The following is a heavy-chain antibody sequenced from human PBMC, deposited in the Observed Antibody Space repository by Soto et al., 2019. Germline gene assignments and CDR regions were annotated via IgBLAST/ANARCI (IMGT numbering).Heavy chain of an antibody. CDR3: ARDPQSSNYYDSSGYLY. Sequence: GGSLRLSCAASGFTFSSYGMHWVRQAPGKGLEWVAVIWYDGSNKYYADSVKGRFTISGDNSKNTLYLQMNSLRAEDTAVYYCARDPQSSNYYDSSGYLYWGQGTLVTVSS. D-gene: IGHD3-22*01. CDR2: IWYDGSNK. V-gene: IGHV3-33*01. CDR1: GFTFSSYG. J-gene: IGHJ4*02.